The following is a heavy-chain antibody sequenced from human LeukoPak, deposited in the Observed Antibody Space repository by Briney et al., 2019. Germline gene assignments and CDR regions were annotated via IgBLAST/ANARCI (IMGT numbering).Heavy chain of an antibody. Sequence: SETLSLTCTVSVYVVSRGYYWDWIRQPPGKGLEWIASIYHSGTTYYNPSLKSRVTISLDTSRNQLSLRLTSATAADTAVYYCAAMYYDYVWGSYRQPGLGYNWFDPWGQGTLVTVSS. CDR3: AAMYYDYVWGSYRQPGLGYNWFDP. CDR2: IYHSGTT. V-gene: IGHV4-38-2*02. J-gene: IGHJ5*02. CDR1: VYVVSRGYY. D-gene: IGHD3-16*02.